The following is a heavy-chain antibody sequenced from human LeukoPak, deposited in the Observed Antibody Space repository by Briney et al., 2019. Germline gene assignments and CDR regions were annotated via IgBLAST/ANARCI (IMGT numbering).Heavy chain of an antibody. Sequence: SETLSLTCAVYGGSFSGYYWSWIRQPPGKGLEWIGYIYYSGSTNYNPSLKSRVTISVDTSKNQFSLKLSSVTAADTAVYYCARGPYYYDSSGYYYYYYYYMDVWGKGTTVTISS. D-gene: IGHD3-22*01. CDR2: IYYSGST. J-gene: IGHJ6*03. V-gene: IGHV4-59*01. CDR1: GGSFSGYY. CDR3: ARGPYYYDSSGYYYYYYYYMDV.